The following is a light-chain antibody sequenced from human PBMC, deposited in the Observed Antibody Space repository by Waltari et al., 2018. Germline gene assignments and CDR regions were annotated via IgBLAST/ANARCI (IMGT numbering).Light chain of an antibody. V-gene: IGLV1-44*01. Sequence: QSVLTQPPSTSVPPGQTATISCSVSTSNIGTNTVTWYQLLPGTAPKTVIFANYHRPSGVPDRFSASKSGTSASLVISGLQSEDEADYFCATWDDSLSGRVFGGGTKVTVL. CDR3: ATWDDSLSGRV. J-gene: IGLJ3*02. CDR1: TSNIGTNT. CDR2: ANY.